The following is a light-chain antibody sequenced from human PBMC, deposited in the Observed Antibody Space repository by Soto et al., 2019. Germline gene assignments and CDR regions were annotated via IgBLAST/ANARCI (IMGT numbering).Light chain of an antibody. CDR1: QSVSSNY. CDR2: GVS. J-gene: IGKJ1*01. Sequence: EIVLTQSPGTLSLSPGERATLSCRASQSVSSNYLAWYQQRRGQAPRLLIYGVSSRATGVPDRFSGSGSGTDFTLTISRLEPEDFAVYYCQQFDSSRTFGQGTKVDIK. V-gene: IGKV3-20*01. CDR3: QQFDSSRT.